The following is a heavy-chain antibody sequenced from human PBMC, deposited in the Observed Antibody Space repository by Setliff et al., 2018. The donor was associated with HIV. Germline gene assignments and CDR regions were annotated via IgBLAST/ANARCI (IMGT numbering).Heavy chain of an antibody. J-gene: IGHJ4*02. D-gene: IGHD1-26*01. CDR2: IHYDVSSK. Sequence: PGGSLRLSCAAFGFTFSSYGMHWVRQAPGKGLEWVAFIHYDVSSKYYGDSVKGRFTISRDNSRNTLYLQMNSLRPEDTAVYYCARDRYSGSSTDYWGQGTLVTVSS. CDR1: GFTFSSYG. CDR3: ARDRYSGSSTDY. V-gene: IGHV3-30*02.